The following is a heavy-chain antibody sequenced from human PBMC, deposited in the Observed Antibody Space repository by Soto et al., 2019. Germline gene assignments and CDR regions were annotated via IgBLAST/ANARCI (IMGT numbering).Heavy chain of an antibody. CDR1: GGSISGYY. J-gene: IGHJ5*02. CDR3: ARKGIWGSYRYLNWFDP. CDR2: IYYSGST. D-gene: IGHD3-16*02. Sequence: SETLSLTCTVSGGSISGYYWNWIRQPPGKGLEWIGYIYYSGSTNYNPSLKSRVSMSADTSKNQFSLKLSSVTAADTAVYYCARKGIWGSYRYLNWFDPWGQGTLVTVSS. V-gene: IGHV4-59*08.